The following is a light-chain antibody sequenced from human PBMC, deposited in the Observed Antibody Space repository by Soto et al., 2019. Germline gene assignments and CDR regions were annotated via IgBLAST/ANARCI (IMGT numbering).Light chain of an antibody. J-gene: IGKJ2*01. CDR3: EQYNSYPYT. CDR2: KAS. Sequence: DIQMTQSPSTLSASVGDRVTITCRASQSISSWLAWYQQKPGKAPKLLIYKASSLESGVPSRFSGSGSGTEFTFTISSLQPDDFATYYCEQYNSYPYTVGQGTKLEIK. V-gene: IGKV1-5*03. CDR1: QSISSW.